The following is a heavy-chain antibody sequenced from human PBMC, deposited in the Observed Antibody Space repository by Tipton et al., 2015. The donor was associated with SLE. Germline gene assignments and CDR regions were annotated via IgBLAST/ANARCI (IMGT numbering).Heavy chain of an antibody. D-gene: IGHD3-16*01. Sequence: TLSLTCTVYGGSLSGYWWSWIRQSPGKGLEWIGEIYPTGRTDYNPSLMSRVTISVDTSKNQFSLKLSSVTAADTAVYYCARHGGWGLNYWGQGTLVTVSS. CDR3: ARHGGWGLNY. CDR1: GGSLSGYW. CDR2: IYPTGRT. V-gene: IGHV4-34*01. J-gene: IGHJ4*02.